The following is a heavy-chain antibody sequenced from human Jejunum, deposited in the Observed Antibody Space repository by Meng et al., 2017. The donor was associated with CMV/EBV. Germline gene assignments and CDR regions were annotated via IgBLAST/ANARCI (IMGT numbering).Heavy chain of an antibody. D-gene: IGHD3-10*01. CDR3: SGVSGMAY. J-gene: IGHJ4*02. V-gene: IGHV3-7*01. Sequence: LSGAASGFIFRSYWMNWVRQAPGKGLEWVANIKQDGSEAYYVDSVKGRFTISRDNAKNSLYLQMNSLRDEDTAVYYCSGVSGMAYWGQGTRVTVSS. CDR2: IKQDGSEA. CDR1: GFIFRSYW.